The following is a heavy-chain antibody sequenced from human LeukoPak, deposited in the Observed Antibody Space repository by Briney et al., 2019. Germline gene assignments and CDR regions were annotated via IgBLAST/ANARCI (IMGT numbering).Heavy chain of an antibody. J-gene: IGHJ6*02. CDR1: GGSISSYY. CDR3: ARDPRAKRAYYYYGMDV. V-gene: IGHV4-4*07. Sequence: KSSETLSLTCTVSGGSISSYYWSWIRQPAGKGLEWIGRIYTSGSTNYNPSLKSRVTMSVDTSKNQFSLKLSSVTAADTAVYYCARDPRAKRAYYYYGMDVWGQGTTVTVSS. CDR2: IYTSGST.